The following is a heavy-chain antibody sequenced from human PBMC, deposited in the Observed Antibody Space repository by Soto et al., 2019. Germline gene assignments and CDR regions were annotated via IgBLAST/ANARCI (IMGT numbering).Heavy chain of an antibody. CDR2: INPNGGST. CDR3: ASSGIAARRFDY. Sequence: ASVKLSCTAPGDTFTSYYMHWVRQAPGHGLEWMGVINPNGGSTRFAQKFQGRVTMTSDTSTSTVYMELRGLTSEDTAVYYCASSGIAARRFDYWGQGSLVTVSS. J-gene: IGHJ4*02. D-gene: IGHD6-6*01. CDR1: GDTFTSYY. V-gene: IGHV1-46*01.